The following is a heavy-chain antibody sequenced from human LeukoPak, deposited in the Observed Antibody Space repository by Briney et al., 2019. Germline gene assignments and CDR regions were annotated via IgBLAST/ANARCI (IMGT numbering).Heavy chain of an antibody. V-gene: IGHV4-59*08. CDR3: ARGPAFDP. CDR2: IYYSGST. J-gene: IGHJ5*02. CDR1: GGSINNYY. Sequence: SETLSLTCTVSGGSINNYYWSWIWQPPGKGLEWIGNIYYSGSTNYNPSLKSRVTMSVDTSKNQLSLKLRSVTAADTAVYYCARGPAFDPWGQGTLVTVSS.